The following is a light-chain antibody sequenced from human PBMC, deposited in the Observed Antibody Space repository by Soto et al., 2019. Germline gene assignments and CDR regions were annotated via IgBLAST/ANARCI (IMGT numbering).Light chain of an antibody. Sequence: ETVMTQSPATLSVSPGERATLSCRASQSVSTNLAWYQQKPGQAPRLLIYGASPRATGIPARFSGSGSGTEFTLTISSLQSEDFAVYYCQQYNNWPWTFGQGTKVDIK. CDR1: QSVSTN. CDR3: QQYNNWPWT. CDR2: GAS. J-gene: IGKJ1*01. V-gene: IGKV3-15*01.